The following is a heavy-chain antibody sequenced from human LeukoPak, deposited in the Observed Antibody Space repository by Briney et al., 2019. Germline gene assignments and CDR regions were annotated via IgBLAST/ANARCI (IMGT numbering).Heavy chain of an antibody. Sequence: ASVKVSCKASGGTFSSYAISWVRQAPGQGLEWMGGIIPIFGTANYAQKFQGRVTITADESTSTAYMELSRLRSEDTAVYYCARDGDGQQAAGTNFDYWGQGTLVTVSS. CDR3: ARDGDGQQAAGTNFDY. V-gene: IGHV1-69*13. CDR1: GGTFSSYA. J-gene: IGHJ4*02. CDR2: IIPIFGTA. D-gene: IGHD6-13*01.